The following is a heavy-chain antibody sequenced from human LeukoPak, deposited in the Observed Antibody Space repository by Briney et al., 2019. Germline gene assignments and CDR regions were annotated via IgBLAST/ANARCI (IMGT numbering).Heavy chain of an antibody. CDR2: IKGDSGIP. CDR3: ARELQYSREGYAFDL. D-gene: IGHD4-11*01. CDR1: GYMFTVHY. J-gene: IGHJ3*01. Sequence: ASVKVSCKASGYMFTVHYMHWVRQAPGQGLEFLAWIKGDSGIPKYAQKFQGRVTLTRDTSISTAYMELTELTSDDTAVYYCARELQYSREGYAFDLWGQGTMVTVSS. V-gene: IGHV1-2*02.